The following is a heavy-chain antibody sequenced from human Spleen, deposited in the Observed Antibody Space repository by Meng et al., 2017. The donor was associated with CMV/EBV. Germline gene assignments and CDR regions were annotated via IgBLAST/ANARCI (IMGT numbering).Heavy chain of an antibody. Sequence: GGSLRLSCAASGFTFSGYTMNWVRQTPGKGLDWVSSISGSSGYIYYADSVKGRFTTSRGNAKNSLYLQMSSLRAEDTAVYYCARGPGELHRGGYSYYGLDVWGQGTTVTVSS. D-gene: IGHD1-14*01. V-gene: IGHV3-21*01. CDR3: ARGPGELHRGGYSYYGLDV. CDR1: GFTFSGYT. CDR2: ISGSSGYI. J-gene: IGHJ6*02.